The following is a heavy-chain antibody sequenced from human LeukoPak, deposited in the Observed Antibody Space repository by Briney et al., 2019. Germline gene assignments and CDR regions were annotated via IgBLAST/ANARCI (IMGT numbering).Heavy chain of an antibody. CDR2: INWNGGST. CDR3: ARVLYYGSGSYYFDY. J-gene: IGHJ4*02. D-gene: IGHD3-10*01. CDR1: GFTFDDYG. V-gene: IGHV3-20*01. Sequence: GGSLRLSCAASGFTFDDYGMSWVRQAPGKGLEWVSGINWNGGSTGYADSVKCRVTISRVNANNSLNLQMNSLRAEDTALYHCARVLYYGSGSYYFDYWGQGTLVTVSS.